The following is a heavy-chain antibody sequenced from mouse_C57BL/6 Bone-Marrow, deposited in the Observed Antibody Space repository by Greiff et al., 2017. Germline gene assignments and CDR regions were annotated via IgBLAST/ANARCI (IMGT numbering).Heavy chain of an antibody. CDR1: GYTFTSYG. V-gene: IGHV1-81*01. D-gene: IGHD1-1*01. CDR2: IYPRSGNT. CDR3: ARSYYGSNFAY. J-gene: IGHJ3*01. Sequence: VKLQESGAELARPGASVKLSCKASGYTFTSYGISWVKQRTGQGLEWIGEIYPRSGNTYYNEKFKGKATLTADKSSSTAYMELRSLTSEDSAVYFCARSYYGSNFAYWGQGTLVTVSA.